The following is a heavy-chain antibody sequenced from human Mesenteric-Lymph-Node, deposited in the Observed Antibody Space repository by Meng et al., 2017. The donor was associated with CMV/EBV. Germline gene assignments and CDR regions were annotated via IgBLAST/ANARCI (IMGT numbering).Heavy chain of an antibody. CDR3: ARRDSGSYLIDY. CDR2: IYYSGST. CDR1: GGSISSSSSS. J-gene: IGHJ4*02. Sequence: TVSGGSISSSSSSWGWIRQPPGKGLEWIGSIYYSGSTYYNPSLKSRVTISVDTSKNQFSLKLSSVTAADTAVYYCARRDSGSYLIDYWGQGTLVTVSS. D-gene: IGHD1-26*01. V-gene: IGHV4-39*01.